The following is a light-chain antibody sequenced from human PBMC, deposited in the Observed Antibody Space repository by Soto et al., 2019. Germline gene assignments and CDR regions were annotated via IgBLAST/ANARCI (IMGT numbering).Light chain of an antibody. CDR2: AGS. CDR3: FQHDNFPGT. Sequence: IQMTQSPCSLSAPVGDKVIITCRASQDIGSDLAWYQQKPGKAAERLIYAGSSLQNGVPSRFSGSRAGREFTLTISSLQPEDFVTYYCFQHDNFPGTFGQGTKVDIK. CDR1: QDIGSD. V-gene: IGKV1-17*01. J-gene: IGKJ1*01.